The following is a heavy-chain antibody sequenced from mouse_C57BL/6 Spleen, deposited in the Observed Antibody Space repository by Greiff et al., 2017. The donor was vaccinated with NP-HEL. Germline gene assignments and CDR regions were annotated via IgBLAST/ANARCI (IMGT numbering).Heavy chain of an antibody. CDR3: AIPDYGGAMGY. V-gene: IGHV2-2*01. D-gene: IGHD2-4*01. Sequence: QVQLQQSGPGLVQPSQRLSITCTVSGFSLTSYGVHWVRQSPGKGLEWLGVIWSGGSTYYNAAFISRLSISKDKTKSQVFFKMNSLQADDTAKYYCAIPDYGGAMGYWGQGASVTVAT. CDR1: GFSLTSYG. CDR2: IWSGGST. J-gene: IGHJ4*01.